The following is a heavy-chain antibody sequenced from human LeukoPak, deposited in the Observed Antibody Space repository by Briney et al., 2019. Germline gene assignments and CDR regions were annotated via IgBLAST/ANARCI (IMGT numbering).Heavy chain of an antibody. V-gene: IGHV1-8*03. CDR2: MNPNSGNT. Sequence: ASVKVSCKASGYTFTTYVIIWVRQATGQGLEWMGWMNPNSGNTGYAQKFQGRVTITRNTSISTAYMELSSLRSEDTAVYYCARVSVPAAMRPPGYYYYMDVWGKGTTVTVSS. J-gene: IGHJ6*03. CDR1: GYTFTTYV. D-gene: IGHD2-2*01. CDR3: ARVSVPAAMRPPGYYYYMDV.